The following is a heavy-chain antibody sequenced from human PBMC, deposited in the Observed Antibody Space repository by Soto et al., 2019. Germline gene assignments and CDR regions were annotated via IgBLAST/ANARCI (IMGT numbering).Heavy chain of an antibody. Sequence: RLPYAASGVKFVSHGMSRVIHAKGKALEWLAHINQDKSPKGYVDTVTTRLNISSDNAENAMDLVKNILGTEDTAVYYCARGPLWGQGTLVTVFS. CDR2: INQDKSPK. V-gene: IGHV3-7*01. CDR3: ARGPL. J-gene: IGHJ4*02. CDR1: GVKFVSHG.